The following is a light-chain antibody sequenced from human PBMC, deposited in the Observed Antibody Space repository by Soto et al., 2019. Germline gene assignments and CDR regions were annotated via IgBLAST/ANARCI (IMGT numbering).Light chain of an antibody. Sequence: QSVLTQPPSVSGAPGQRVTISCTGSSSNIGADYDVHWYQQIPGTAPKFLIYGNNNRPSGVPDRFSGSKSGTSASLAITGLQAEDEADYYCQSYDSSLSGSVFGTGTKVTVL. CDR2: GNN. CDR1: SSNIGADYD. CDR3: QSYDSSLSGSV. V-gene: IGLV1-40*01. J-gene: IGLJ1*01.